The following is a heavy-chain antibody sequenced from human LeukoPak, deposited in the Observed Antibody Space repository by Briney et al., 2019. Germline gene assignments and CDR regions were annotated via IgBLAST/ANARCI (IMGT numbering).Heavy chain of an antibody. Sequence: SETLSLTCVVYGASFGTYQWTWIRQPPGKGLEWIGEVSQTGNTNYNPSLHRRVTMTLDTSQNHFSLRLTSVTAADTGVYFCVRRCGGSCCDTNDSLDIWGQGTRIIVSS. V-gene: IGHV4-34*01. CDR1: GASFGTYQ. CDR2: VSQTGNT. D-gene: IGHD2-15*01. J-gene: IGHJ3*02. CDR3: VRRCGGSCCDTNDSLDI.